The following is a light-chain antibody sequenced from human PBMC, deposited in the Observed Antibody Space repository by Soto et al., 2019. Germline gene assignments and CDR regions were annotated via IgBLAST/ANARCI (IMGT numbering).Light chain of an antibody. CDR1: QSVSSSY. J-gene: IGKJ5*01. CDR2: GAS. Sequence: EIVLTQSPGTLSLSPGERATLSCRASQSVSSSYLAWYQQKPGQPPRLLIYGASSRATGIPDRFSGSGSGTDFTLTISRLEPEDFAVYYCQQYSKWPFSFGQGTRLEI. CDR3: QQYSKWPFS. V-gene: IGKV3-20*01.